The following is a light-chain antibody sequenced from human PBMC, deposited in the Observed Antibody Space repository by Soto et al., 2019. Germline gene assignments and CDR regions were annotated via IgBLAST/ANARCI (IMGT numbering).Light chain of an antibody. J-gene: IGKJ1*01. V-gene: IGKV1-5*01. Sequence: IQMTQSPSNLSASVGDRVTITCRASQSISSWLAWYQQKPGKAPKLLIYDASSLESGVPSRFSGSGSGTEFTLTISSLEPEDFAVYYCHQRQSWPRTFGQGTKVDNK. CDR3: HQRQSWPRT. CDR2: DAS. CDR1: QSISSW.